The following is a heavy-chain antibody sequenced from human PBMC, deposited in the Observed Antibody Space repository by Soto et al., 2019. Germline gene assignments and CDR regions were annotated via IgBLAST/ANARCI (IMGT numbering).Heavy chain of an antibody. V-gene: IGHV3-21*01. CDR2: ITSNSIYI. D-gene: IGHD1-1*01. CDR1: GFPFSNFD. Sequence: EVQLVESGGGLVKPGGSLRLSCAASGFPFSNFDMNWVRQAPGKGLAWVSSITSNSIYIYYADSVKGRFTVSRDNAKNSLCLQMDSLRAEDTAVYYCARDLSGGNYYYHGLDVWGQGTRVTVSS. CDR3: ARDLSGGNYYYHGLDV. J-gene: IGHJ6*02.